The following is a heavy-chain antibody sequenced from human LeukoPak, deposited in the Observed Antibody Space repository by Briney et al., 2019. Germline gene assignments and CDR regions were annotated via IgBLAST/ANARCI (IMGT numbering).Heavy chain of an antibody. D-gene: IGHD2-15*01. Sequence: SETLSLTCAVYGGSFSGYYWSWIRQPPGKGLEWIGEINHSGSTNDNPSLKSRVTISVDTSKNQFSLKLSSVTAADTAVYYCARGTIAARPYCSGGSCYSSYMDVWGKGTTVTVSS. J-gene: IGHJ6*03. V-gene: IGHV4-34*01. CDR3: ARGTIAARPYCSGGSCYSSYMDV. CDR1: GGSFSGYY. CDR2: INHSGST.